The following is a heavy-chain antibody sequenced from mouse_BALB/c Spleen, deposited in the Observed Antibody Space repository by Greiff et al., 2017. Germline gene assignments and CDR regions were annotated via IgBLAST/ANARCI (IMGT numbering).Heavy chain of an antibody. CDR2: ISSGGSYT. D-gene: IGHD2-1*01. V-gene: IGHV5-6-4*01. J-gene: IGHJ4*01. CDR3: TRDNGNYEGAMDY. CDR1: GFTFSSYT. Sequence: EVKLMESGGGLVKPGGSLKLSCAASGFTFSSYTMSWVRQTPEKRLEWVATISSGGSYTYYPDSVKGRFTISRDNAKNTLYLQMSSLKSEDTAMYYCTRDNGNYEGAMDYWGQGTSVTVSS.